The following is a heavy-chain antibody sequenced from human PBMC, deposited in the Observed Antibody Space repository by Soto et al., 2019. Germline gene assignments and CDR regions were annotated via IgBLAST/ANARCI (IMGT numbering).Heavy chain of an antibody. CDR3: AKCRSIAARPKKAFDY. CDR2: ISYDGSNK. V-gene: IGHV3-30*18. Sequence: QVQLVESGGGVVQPGRSLRLSCAASGFTFSSYGMHWVRQAPGKGLEWVAVISYDGSNKYYADSVKGRFTISRDNYKNTLYLQMNSLRAEDTAVYYCAKCRSIAARPKKAFDYWGQGTLVTVSS. J-gene: IGHJ4*02. CDR1: GFTFSSYG. D-gene: IGHD6-6*01.